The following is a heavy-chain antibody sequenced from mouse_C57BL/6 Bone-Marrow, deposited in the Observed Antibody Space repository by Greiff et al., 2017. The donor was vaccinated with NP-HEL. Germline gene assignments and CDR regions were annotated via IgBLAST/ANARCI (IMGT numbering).Heavy chain of an antibody. CDR3: ASYYGNWYFDV. J-gene: IGHJ1*03. CDR1: GFSLTSYG. D-gene: IGHD1-1*02. CDR2: IWSGGST. V-gene: IGHV2-2*01. Sequence: QVQLQQSGPGLVQPSQSLSITCTVSGFSLTSYGVHWVRQSPGKGLEWLGVIWSGGSTDYNAAFISRLSISKDNSKSQVFFKMNSLQADDTAIYYCASYYGNWYFDVWGTGTTVTVSS.